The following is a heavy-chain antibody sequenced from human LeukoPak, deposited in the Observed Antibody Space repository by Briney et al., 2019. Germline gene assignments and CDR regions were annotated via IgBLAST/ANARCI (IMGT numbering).Heavy chain of an antibody. V-gene: IGHV1-69*01. CDR3: ARGYYYDSSGYSDY. CDR2: IIPIFGTA. Sequence: GIIPIFGTANYAQKFQGRVTITADESTSTAHMELSSLRSEDTAVYYCARGYYYDSSGYSDYWGQGTLVTVSS. J-gene: IGHJ4*02. D-gene: IGHD3-22*01.